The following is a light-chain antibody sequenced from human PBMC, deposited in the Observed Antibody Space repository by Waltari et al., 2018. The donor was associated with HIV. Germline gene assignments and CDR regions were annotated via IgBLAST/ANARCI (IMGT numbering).Light chain of an antibody. CDR2: TVS. V-gene: IGKV1-8*01. CDR3: QQYYRYPLS. Sequence: AIRMTQSPSSLAASTGDRLIISCRASQDIENYLAWYQQKPGKAPKLLIYTVSTLQSGVPSRFSGSGYGTDFTLTISGVQSEDSAIYFCQQYYRYPLSFGGGTRVEIK. CDR1: QDIENY. J-gene: IGKJ4*01.